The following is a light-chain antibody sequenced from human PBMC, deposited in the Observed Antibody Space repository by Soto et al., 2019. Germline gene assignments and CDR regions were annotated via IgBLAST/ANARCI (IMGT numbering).Light chain of an antibody. CDR2: GAS. Sequence: EIVMTQSPATLSVSPGERATLSCRASQSVSSSLAWYQQKPGQAPRLLIYGASTRATGIPARFSGSGSGTEFTPTISSLQSEDFAVYYCQQYNNWPPTFGQGTRLEIK. J-gene: IGKJ5*01. CDR1: QSVSSS. V-gene: IGKV3-15*01. CDR3: QQYNNWPPT.